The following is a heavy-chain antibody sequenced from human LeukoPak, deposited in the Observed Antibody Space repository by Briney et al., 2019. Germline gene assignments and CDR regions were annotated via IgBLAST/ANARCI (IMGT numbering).Heavy chain of an antibody. V-gene: IGHV3-30*02. J-gene: IGHJ6*03. CDR2: IRYDGSNK. CDR1: GFTFSSYG. D-gene: IGHD6-19*01. Sequence: GGSLRLSCAASGFTFSSYGMHWARQAPGKGLEWVAFIRYDGSNKYYADSVKGRFTISRDNSKNTLYLQMNSLRAEDTAVYYCAKDARAAVAGTGYYYYYMDVWGKGTTVTVSS. CDR3: AKDARAAVAGTGYYYYYMDV.